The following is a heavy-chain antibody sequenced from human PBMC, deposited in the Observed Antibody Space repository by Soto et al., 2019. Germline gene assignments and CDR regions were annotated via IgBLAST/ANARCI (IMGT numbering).Heavy chain of an antibody. CDR3: AGTRSFDCSSTSCYEDAFDI. Sequence: QVQLVQSGAEVKKPGSSVKVSCKASGGTFSSYAISWVRQAPGQGLEWMGRIIPILGIANYAQKFQGRVTITADKSXXTXYXXLSSLRAEDTAVYYCAGTRSFDCSSTSCYEDAFDIWGQGTMVTVSS. CDR1: GGTFSSYA. V-gene: IGHV1-69*02. D-gene: IGHD2-2*01. CDR2: IIPILGIA. J-gene: IGHJ3*02.